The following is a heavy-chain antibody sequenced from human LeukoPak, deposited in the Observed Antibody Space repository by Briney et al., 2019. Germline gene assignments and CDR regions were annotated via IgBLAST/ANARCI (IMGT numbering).Heavy chain of an antibody. CDR1: GFTFTSYG. D-gene: IGHD4-17*01. V-gene: IGHV1-18*01. CDR2: ISAYNGNT. J-gene: IGHJ4*02. CDR3: ARDLYDYGDYVD. Sequence: GASVKVSCKASGFTFTSYGISWVRQAPGQGLEWMGWISAYNGNTNYAQKLQGRITMTTDTSTSTAYMELRSLRSDDTAVYYCARDLYDYGDYVDWGQGTLVTVSS.